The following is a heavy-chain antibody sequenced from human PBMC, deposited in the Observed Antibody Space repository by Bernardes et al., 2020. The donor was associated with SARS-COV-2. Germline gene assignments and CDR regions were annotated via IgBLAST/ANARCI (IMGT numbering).Heavy chain of an antibody. J-gene: IGHJ4*02. CDR3: ARVDFSNLYYFDY. CDR1: GFTFRTSG. CDR2: IWSDGSNK. V-gene: IGHV3-33*01. Sequence: GYSLGPSCAASGFTFRTSGMHWVRQAPGPGLEWVAVIWSDGSNKYYADSVNGRFTISRDNAKNTVYLQMNSLRAEDTAVYYCARVDFSNLYYFDYWGQGTPVTVSS. D-gene: IGHD4-4*01.